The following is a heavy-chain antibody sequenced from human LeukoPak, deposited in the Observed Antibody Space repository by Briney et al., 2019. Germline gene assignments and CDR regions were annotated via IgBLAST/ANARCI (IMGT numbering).Heavy chain of an antibody. J-gene: IGHJ4*02. D-gene: IGHD3-3*01. CDR3: AREEWYYFDY. Sequence: PGGSLTLSCAASGFTFSTYAIHWVRQAPGKGLEWVAVISYDGSNKYYVDSVKGRFTIARDNSKNTVYLQMNSLRAEDMAVYYCAREEWYYFDYWGQGTLVTVSS. V-gene: IGHV3-30-3*01. CDR1: GFTFSTYA. CDR2: ISYDGSNK.